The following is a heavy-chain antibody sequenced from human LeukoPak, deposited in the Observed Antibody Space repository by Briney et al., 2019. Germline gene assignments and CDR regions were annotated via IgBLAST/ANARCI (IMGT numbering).Heavy chain of an antibody. D-gene: IGHD3-9*01. CDR2: IYTSGST. V-gene: IGHV4-4*07. Sequence: SETLSLTCTVSGGSISSYYWSWIRQPAGKGLEWIGRIYTSGSTNYNPSLKSRVTMSVDTSKNQFSLELSSVTAADTAVYYCARVVRYFDWLFNEYYYYMDVWGKGTTVSISS. J-gene: IGHJ6*03. CDR3: ARVVRYFDWLFNEYYYYMDV. CDR1: GGSISSYY.